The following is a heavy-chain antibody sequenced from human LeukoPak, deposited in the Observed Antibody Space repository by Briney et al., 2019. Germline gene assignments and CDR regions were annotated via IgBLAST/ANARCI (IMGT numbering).Heavy chain of an antibody. J-gene: IGHJ4*02. CDR1: GYSFTNWG. D-gene: IGHD6-13*01. CDR2: ISGFNGNA. CDR3: ARDERSAAAGSAYYLDS. V-gene: IGHV1-18*01. Sequence: ASVKVSCKASGYSFTNWGISWVRQAPGQGLEWMGWISGFNGNANFAPKLQDRVTLTADASTSTAYMELRSLRSDDTAVYYCARDERSAAAGSAYYLDSWGQGTLVTVSS.